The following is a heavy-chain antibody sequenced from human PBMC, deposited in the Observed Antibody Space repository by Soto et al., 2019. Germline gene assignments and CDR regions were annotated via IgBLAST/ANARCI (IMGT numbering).Heavy chain of an antibody. CDR3: ARVAGAAYDFWSGYYINYYYYGMDV. J-gene: IGHJ6*04. CDR1: GYTFTSYD. D-gene: IGHD3-3*01. Sequence: ASVKVSCKVSGYTFTSYDINWVRQATGQGLEWMGWMNPNGGNTGYAQKFQGRVTMTRNTSISTAYMELSSLRSEDTAVYYCARVAGAAYDFWSGYYINYYYYGMDVWGKGTTVPVSS. CDR2: MNPNGGNT. V-gene: IGHV1-8*01.